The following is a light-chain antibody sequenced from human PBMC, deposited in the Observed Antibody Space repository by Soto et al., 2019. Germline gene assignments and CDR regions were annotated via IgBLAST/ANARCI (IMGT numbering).Light chain of an antibody. CDR3: QQYDNLPPMYT. CDR2: DAS. CDR1: TDISNY. Sequence: DIQMTQSPSSLSASVGDRVTINCQASTDISNYLNWYQQKPGKAPKLLIYDASNLETGVPSRFIGSGSVTDFTCTISSLQPEDIATYYCQQYDNLPPMYTFGQGTKLDIK. J-gene: IGKJ2*01. V-gene: IGKV1-33*01.